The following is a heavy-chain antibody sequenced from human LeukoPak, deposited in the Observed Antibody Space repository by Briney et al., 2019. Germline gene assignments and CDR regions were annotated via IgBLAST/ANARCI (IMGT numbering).Heavy chain of an antibody. CDR2: INPNSGGT. CDR3: AKGDSSSFDY. CDR1: LYTFTGYF. Sequence: ASVKVSCKASLYTFTGYFMHWVRQAPGHGLEWMGRINPNSGGTNYAQKFQGRVTMTRDTSISTAYMELGRLRSDDTAVYYCAKGDSSSFDYWGQGTLVTVSS. D-gene: IGHD6-13*01. J-gene: IGHJ4*02. V-gene: IGHV1-2*06.